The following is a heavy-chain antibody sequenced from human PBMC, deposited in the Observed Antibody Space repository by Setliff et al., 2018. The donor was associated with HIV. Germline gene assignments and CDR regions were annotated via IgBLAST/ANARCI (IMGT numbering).Heavy chain of an antibody. CDR1: GGSISSYY. Sequence: PSETLSLTCTVSGGSISSYYWSWIRQPAGKGLEWIGHIYTSGSTNYNPSLKSRVTMSVDTSKNQFSLNLSSVTAADTAVYYCARDRMPMASWVPDKWGQGTLVTVSS. CDR2: IYTSGST. V-gene: IGHV4-4*07. D-gene: IGHD2-2*01. J-gene: IGHJ4*02. CDR3: ARDRMPMASWVPDK.